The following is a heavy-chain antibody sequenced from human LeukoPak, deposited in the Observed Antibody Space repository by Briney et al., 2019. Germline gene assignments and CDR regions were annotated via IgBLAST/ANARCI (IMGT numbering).Heavy chain of an antibody. V-gene: IGHV4-39*01. D-gene: IGHD5-18*01. Sequence: SETLSLTCTVSGGSISSSIYYWGWIRQPPGKGLEWIGSIYYSGSTYYNPSLKSRVTISVDTSKNQFSLKLSSVTAADTAVYYCARHGHADTPYGMDVWGQGTTVTVSS. J-gene: IGHJ6*02. CDR1: GGSISSSIYY. CDR2: IYYSGST. CDR3: ARHGHADTPYGMDV.